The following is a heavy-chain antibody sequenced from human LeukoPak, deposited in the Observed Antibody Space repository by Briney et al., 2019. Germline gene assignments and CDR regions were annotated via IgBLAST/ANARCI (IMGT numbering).Heavy chain of an antibody. D-gene: IGHD3-10*01. CDR3: ARKSASGNYPLDY. J-gene: IGHJ4*02. V-gene: IGHV3-23*01. CDR2: MSADSATT. Sequence: GGSLRLSCAASGFTFSSYSMNWVRQAPGKGLEWVSVMSADSATTFYADSVKGRFTISRDNAKNTVFLQMSSLRAEDTALYYCARKSASGNYPLDYWGQGTLVTVSS. CDR1: GFTFSSYS.